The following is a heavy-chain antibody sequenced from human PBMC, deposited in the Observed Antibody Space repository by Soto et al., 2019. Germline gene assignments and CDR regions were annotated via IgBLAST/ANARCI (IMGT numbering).Heavy chain of an antibody. CDR3: ARAGGTTVTGLWHFDS. Sequence: GGSLRLSCEASGFTFNTYSMHWVRQPPGKGLEWLAAIWYDGTQKYYADSVKGRFIISRDNSKKTLYLEMNSLRAEDTAVYYCARAGGTTVTGLWHFDSWGQGILVTVSS. J-gene: IGHJ4*02. CDR2: IWYDGTQK. CDR1: GFTFNTYS. D-gene: IGHD4-17*01. V-gene: IGHV3-33*01.